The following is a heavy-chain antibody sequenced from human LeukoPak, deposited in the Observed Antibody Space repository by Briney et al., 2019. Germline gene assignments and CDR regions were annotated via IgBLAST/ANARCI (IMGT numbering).Heavy chain of an antibody. V-gene: IGHV3-23*01. J-gene: IGHJ1*01. Sequence: GGSLRLSCVASGFTFSNYAMTWVRQAPGQGLEWVSVISGGGTASYYADSVKGRFTISRDNSKNTLYLQMNSLRAEDTAIYYCAKQAEAFGDSVTQHWGQGTLVTVSS. CDR1: GFTFSNYA. D-gene: IGHD4-17*01. CDR3: AKQAEAFGDSVTQH. CDR2: ISGGGTAS.